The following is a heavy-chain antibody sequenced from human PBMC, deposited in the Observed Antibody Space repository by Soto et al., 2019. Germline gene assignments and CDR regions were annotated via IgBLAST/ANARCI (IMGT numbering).Heavy chain of an antibody. J-gene: IGHJ6*02. D-gene: IGHD4-17*01. Sequence: AAVKVSCKASGYTFTSYGISWLRQAPGQGLEWMGWISAYNGNTNYAQKLQGRVTMTTDTSTSTAYMELRSLRSDDTAVYYCARVLTVADGMDVWGQGTTVTVSS. CDR2: ISAYNGNT. CDR1: GYTFTSYG. CDR3: ARVLTVADGMDV. V-gene: IGHV1-18*04.